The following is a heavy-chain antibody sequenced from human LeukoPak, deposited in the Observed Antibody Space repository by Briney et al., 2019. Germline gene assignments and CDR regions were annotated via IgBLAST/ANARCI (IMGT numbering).Heavy chain of an antibody. D-gene: IGHD6-25*01. CDR1: GGSLSSSSYY. CDR3: ARATAAPSSYYFDH. CDR2: IYYSGST. Sequence: SETLSLTCSVSGGSLSSSSYYWGWIRQPPGKGLEWIGSIYYSGSTYYNPSLKSRVTISVDTSNNEFSLNLNSVTAADTAMYYCARATAAPSSYYFDHWGQGQWSPSLQ. V-gene: IGHV4-39*07. J-gene: IGHJ4*02.